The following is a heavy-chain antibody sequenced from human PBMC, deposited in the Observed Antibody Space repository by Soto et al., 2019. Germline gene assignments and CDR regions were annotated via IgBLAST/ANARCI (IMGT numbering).Heavy chain of an antibody. CDR2: ISHDGSKT. D-gene: IGHD6-19*01. CDR3: ARSSSGWDYYYYGMDG. V-gene: IGHV3-30*03. J-gene: IGHJ6*02. CDR1: GFTFSAYG. Sequence: GGSLRLSCAASGFTFSAYGIHWVRQAPGKGLEWVAVISHDGSKTNYADSVKGRFTISRDNSKDTVYLQMNSLRAEDTAVYYCARSSSGWDYYYYGMDGWGQGTTVTVSS.